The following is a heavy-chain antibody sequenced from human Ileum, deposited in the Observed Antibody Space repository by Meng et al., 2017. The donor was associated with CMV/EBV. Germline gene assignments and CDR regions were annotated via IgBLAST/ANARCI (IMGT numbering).Heavy chain of an antibody. CDR1: GGSLNNYY. J-gene: IGHJ4*02. Sequence: SETLSLTCFVSGGSLNNYYWSWFRQPPGKGLEWIGDVYYSGSTNYNPVLQSRVTMSVDTSKNQFSLKLRSVTAADTAVYYCARRRWGSSGASDHWAQGTLVTVSS. V-gene: IGHV4-59*01. CDR3: ARRRWGSSGASDH. D-gene: IGHD6-19*01. CDR2: VYYSGST.